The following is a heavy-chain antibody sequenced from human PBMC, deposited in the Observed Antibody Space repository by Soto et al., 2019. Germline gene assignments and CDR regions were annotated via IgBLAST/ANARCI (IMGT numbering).Heavy chain of an antibody. CDR2: IIPIFGTA. CDR1: GGTFSGYA. Sequence: SVKVSCKASGGTFSGYAISWVRQAPRQGLEWMGGIIPIFGTANYAQKFQGRVTITADESTSTAYMELSSLRYEDTAVYYCARSATITMIVVALDYWGQGTLVTVSS. J-gene: IGHJ4*02. V-gene: IGHV1-69*13. D-gene: IGHD3-22*01. CDR3: ARSATITMIVVALDY.